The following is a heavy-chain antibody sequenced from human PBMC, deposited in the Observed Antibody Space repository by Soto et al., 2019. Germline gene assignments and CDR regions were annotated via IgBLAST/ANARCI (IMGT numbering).Heavy chain of an antibody. D-gene: IGHD6-6*01. V-gene: IGHV3-30*18. CDR1: GFTFSSYG. Sequence: QVQLVESGGGVVQPGRSLRLSCAASGFTFSSYGMHGVRQAPGKGLEWVAVISYDGSNKYYADSVKGRFTISRDNSKNTLYLQMNSLRAEDTAVYYCAKDTSYSSSGPTLNYYYGMDVWGQGTTVTVSS. CDR3: AKDTSYSSSGPTLNYYYGMDV. J-gene: IGHJ6*02. CDR2: ISYDGSNK.